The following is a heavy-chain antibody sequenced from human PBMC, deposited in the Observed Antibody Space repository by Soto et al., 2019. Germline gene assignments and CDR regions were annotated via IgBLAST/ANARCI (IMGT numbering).Heavy chain of an antibody. CDR3: ARTARFDY. J-gene: IGHJ4*02. CDR2: INHSGST. V-gene: IGHV4-34*01. Sequence: QVQLQQWGAGLLKPSETLSLTCAVYGGSFSGYYWSWIRQPPGKGLEWIGEINHSGSTNYNPSLXSXVXXSVDTSKNPFSLKLSSVTAADTAVYYCARTARFDYWGQGTLVTVSS. CDR1: GGSFSGYY.